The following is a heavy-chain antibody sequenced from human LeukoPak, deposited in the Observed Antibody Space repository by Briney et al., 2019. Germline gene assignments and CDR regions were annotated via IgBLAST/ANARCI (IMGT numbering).Heavy chain of an antibody. CDR1: GYSISSGYY. CDR3: ARSTYDYGEAFDI. CDR2: ISHSGST. V-gene: IGHV4-38-2*02. J-gene: IGHJ3*02. D-gene: IGHD4-17*01. Sequence: SETLSLTCTVSGYSISSGYYWGWIRQPPGKGLEWIGSISHSGSTYYKPSLKSRVTISVDTSKNQFSLKLTPVTAADTAVYYCARSTYDYGEAFDIWGQGTMVTVSS.